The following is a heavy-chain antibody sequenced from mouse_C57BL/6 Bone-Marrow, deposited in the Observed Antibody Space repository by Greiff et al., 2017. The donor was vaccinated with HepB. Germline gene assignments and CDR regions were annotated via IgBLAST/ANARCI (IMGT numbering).Heavy chain of an antibody. J-gene: IGHJ3*01. Sequence: EVQLQESGGGLVKPGGSLKLSCAASGFTFSSYAMSWVRQTPEKRLEWVATISDGGSYTYYPDNVKGRFTISRDNAKNNLYLQMSHLKSEDTAMYYCARAPLYYDYDGWFAYWGQGTLVTVSA. CDR1: GFTFSSYA. V-gene: IGHV5-4*01. CDR3: ARAPLYYDYDGWFAY. D-gene: IGHD2-4*01. CDR2: ISDGGSYT.